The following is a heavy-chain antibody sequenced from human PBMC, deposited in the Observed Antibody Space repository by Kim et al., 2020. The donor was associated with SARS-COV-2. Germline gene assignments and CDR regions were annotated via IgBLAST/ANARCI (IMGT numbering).Heavy chain of an antibody. V-gene: IGHV4-34*01. J-gene: IGHJ4*02. CDR3: ARGSYDSSGYSFDY. Sequence: NPSLKSRVTISVDPSKNQFSLKLSSVTAADTAVYYCARGSYDSSGYSFDYWGQGTLVTVSS. D-gene: IGHD3-22*01.